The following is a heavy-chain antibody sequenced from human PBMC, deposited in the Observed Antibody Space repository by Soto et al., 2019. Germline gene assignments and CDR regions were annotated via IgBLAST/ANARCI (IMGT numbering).Heavy chain of an antibody. CDR2: INPNSGGT. D-gene: IGHD3-16*01. J-gene: IGHJ6*02. CDR1: GYTFTGYY. V-gene: IGHV1-2*02. Sequence: GASVKVSCKASGYTFTGYYMHWVRQAPGQGLEWMGWINPNSGGTNYAQKFQGRVTMTRDTSISTAYMELSRLRSDDTAVYYCARDLALQTAWGDYYGMDVWGQGTTVTVSS. CDR3: ARDLALQTAWGDYYGMDV.